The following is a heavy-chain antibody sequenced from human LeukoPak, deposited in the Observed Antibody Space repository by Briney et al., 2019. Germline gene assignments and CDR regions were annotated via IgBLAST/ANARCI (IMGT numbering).Heavy chain of an antibody. J-gene: IGHJ4*02. CDR3: AKRRWLQLIAEYYFDY. Sequence: HPGGSLRPSCAASGFTFSSYAMSWVRQAPGKGLEWVSAISGSGGSTYYADSVKGWFTISRDNSKNTLYLQMNSLRAEDTAVYYCAKRRWLQLIAEYYFDYWGQGTLVTVSS. CDR2: ISGSGGST. D-gene: IGHD5-24*01. CDR1: GFTFSSYA. V-gene: IGHV3-23*01.